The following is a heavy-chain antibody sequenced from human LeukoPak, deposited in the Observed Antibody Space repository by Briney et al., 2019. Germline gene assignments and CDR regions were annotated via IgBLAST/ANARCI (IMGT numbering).Heavy chain of an antibody. J-gene: IGHJ3*02. CDR3: AKDQAWPNGFDT. CDR2: TYYKSKWFH. Sequence: SQTLSLTCAIFGDSGSSNSWKWIRQSPSRGLEWLGRTYYKSKWFHDYAVSVESRIIINPDTSKNQFILHLNSVPREDRALYSCAKDQAWPNGFDTWGHGTMVTVSS. V-gene: IGHV6-1*01. D-gene: IGHD5-12*01. CDR1: GDSGSSNS.